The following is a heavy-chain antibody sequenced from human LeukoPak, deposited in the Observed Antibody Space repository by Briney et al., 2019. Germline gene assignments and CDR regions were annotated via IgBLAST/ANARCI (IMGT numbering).Heavy chain of an antibody. D-gene: IGHD6-13*01. Sequence: SETLSLTCAVYGGSFSGYYWSWIRQPPGKGLEWIGEINHSGSTNYNPSHKSRVTISVDTSKNQFSLKLSSVTAADTAVYYCARGTAAGIWGQGTLVTVSS. CDR2: INHSGST. V-gene: IGHV4-34*01. CDR3: ARGTAAGI. J-gene: IGHJ4*02. CDR1: GGSFSGYY.